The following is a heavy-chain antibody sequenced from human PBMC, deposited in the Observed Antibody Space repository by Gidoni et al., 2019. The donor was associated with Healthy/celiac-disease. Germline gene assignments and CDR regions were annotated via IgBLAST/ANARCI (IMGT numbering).Heavy chain of an antibody. CDR1: GGSISRSY. CDR2: IYYSGST. D-gene: IGHD3-3*01. Sequence: QVQLQESGPGLVKPSETLSLTCTVSGGSISRSYCSWIRQPPGKGLEWLGYIYYSGSTNYNPSLKSRVTISVDTSKNQFSLKLSSVTAADTAVYYCARSPTPFRSGYYAGVGNFDYWGQGTLVTVSS. J-gene: IGHJ4*02. V-gene: IGHV4-59*01. CDR3: ARSPTPFRSGYYAGVGNFDY.